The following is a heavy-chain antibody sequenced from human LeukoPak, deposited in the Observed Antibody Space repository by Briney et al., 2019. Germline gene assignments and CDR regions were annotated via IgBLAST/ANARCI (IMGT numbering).Heavy chain of an antibody. CDR3: AREGGSHAEGMDV. Sequence: ASVKVSCKASGYTFTSYYMHWVRQAPGQGLEWMGIINPRGGSTSYAQKFQGRVTMTRDTSTSTVYMELSSLRSPDTAVYYCAREGGSHAEGMDVWAQGPTVPVS. J-gene: IGHJ6*02. CDR2: INPRGGST. D-gene: IGHD3-16*01. CDR1: GYTFTSYY. V-gene: IGHV1-46*01.